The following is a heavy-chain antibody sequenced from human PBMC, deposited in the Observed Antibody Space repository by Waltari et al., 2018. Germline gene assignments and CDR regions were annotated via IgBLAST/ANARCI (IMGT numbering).Heavy chain of an antibody. Sequence: QVQLVQSGAEVKKPGSSVKVSCKASGGTFSSYAISWVRQAPGQGLEWMGRISPIFGTANYAQKFQGRVTITADKSTSTAYMELSSLRSEDTAVYYCARPLNDGSGKGWYFDLWGRGTLVTVSS. CDR1: GGTFSSYA. J-gene: IGHJ2*01. V-gene: IGHV1-69*08. D-gene: IGHD3-10*01. CDR2: ISPIFGTA. CDR3: ARPLNDGSGKGWYFDL.